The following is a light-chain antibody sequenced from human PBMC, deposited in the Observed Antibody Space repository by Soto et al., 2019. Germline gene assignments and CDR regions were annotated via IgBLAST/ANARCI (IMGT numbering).Light chain of an antibody. CDR1: QSVSHK. CDR2: DTS. J-gene: IGKJ1*01. Sequence: EIVLTQSPGTLSLSPGEIATLSCRASQSVSHKLAWYQQKPGQAPRLLIYDTSTRATGIPARFSGSGSGTEFTLTISRLQSADSAVYYCQQSSNWPQFTFGQGTKVDIK. CDR3: QQSSNWPQFT. V-gene: IGKV3-15*01.